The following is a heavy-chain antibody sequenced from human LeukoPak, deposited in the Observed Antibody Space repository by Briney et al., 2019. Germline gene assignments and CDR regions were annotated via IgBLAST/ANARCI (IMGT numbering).Heavy chain of an antibody. CDR3: AADQYGYSSGWWAFDI. J-gene: IGHJ3*02. CDR1: GFTFTSSA. V-gene: IGHV1-58*02. CDR2: IVVGSGNT. Sequence: SVKVSCKASGFTFTSSAMQWVRQARGPRLEWIGWIVVGSGNTNYAQKFQERVTITRDMSTSTAYMELSSLRSEDTAVYYCAADQYGYSSGWWAFDIWGQGTMVTVSS. D-gene: IGHD6-19*01.